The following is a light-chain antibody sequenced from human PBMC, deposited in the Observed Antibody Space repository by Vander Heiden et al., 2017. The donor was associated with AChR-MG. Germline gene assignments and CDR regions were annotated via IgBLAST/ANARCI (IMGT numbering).Light chain of an antibody. Sequence: EIVMTQSPATLSVSPGERATLSCRASQSVSSNLAWYQQKPGQAPRLLISGASTRATGIPARFSGSGSGTEFTLTISSLQSEDFAVYYCQQDSNWPLTFGGGTKVEIK. V-gene: IGKV3-15*01. CDR3: QQDSNWPLT. CDR1: QSVSSN. J-gene: IGKJ4*01. CDR2: GAS.